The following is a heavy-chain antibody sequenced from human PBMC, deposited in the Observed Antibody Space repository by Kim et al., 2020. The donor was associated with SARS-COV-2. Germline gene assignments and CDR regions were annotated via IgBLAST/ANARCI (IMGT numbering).Heavy chain of an antibody. Sequence: GDKPYSTSLKTRLTISKGTSKNQVGLTMTNMDPVDTATYYCARGRYYYDFWGQGTLVTVSS. CDR3: ARGRYYYDF. J-gene: IGHJ4*02. CDR2: GDK. V-gene: IGHV2-70*19.